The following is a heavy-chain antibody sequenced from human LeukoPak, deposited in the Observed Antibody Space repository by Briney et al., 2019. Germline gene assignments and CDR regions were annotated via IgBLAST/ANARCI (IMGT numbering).Heavy chain of an antibody. D-gene: IGHD3-10*01. Sequence: GGSLRLSCAASGFTFSSYAMSWVRQAPGKGLEWVSAISGSGGSTYYADSVKGRFTISRDNSKNTLYLQMNSLRAEDTAVYYCAKLTSGSGSSALFDCWGQGTLVTVSS. J-gene: IGHJ4*02. CDR3: AKLTSGSGSSALFDC. CDR2: ISGSGGST. V-gene: IGHV3-23*01. CDR1: GFTFSSYA.